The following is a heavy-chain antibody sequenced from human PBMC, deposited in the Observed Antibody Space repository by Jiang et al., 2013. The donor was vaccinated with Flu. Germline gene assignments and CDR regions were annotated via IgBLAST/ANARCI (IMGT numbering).Heavy chain of an antibody. Sequence: KPSETLSLTCAVYGGSFSGYYWSWIRQPPGKGLEWIGEINHSGSTNYNPSLKSRVTISVDTSKNQFSLKLSSVTAADTAVYYCARHPTAPSLFDPWGQGTLVTVSS. CDR3: ARHPTAPSLFDP. V-gene: IGHV4-34*01. J-gene: IGHJ5*02. CDR2: INHSGST. D-gene: IGHD6-6*01. CDR1: GGSFSGYY.